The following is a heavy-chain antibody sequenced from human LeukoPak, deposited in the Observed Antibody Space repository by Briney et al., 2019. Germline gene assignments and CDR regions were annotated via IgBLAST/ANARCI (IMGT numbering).Heavy chain of an antibody. CDR3: ARTQLDLDGFDI. CDR2: ISSGTINHS. D-gene: IGHD1-1*01. Sequence: PGGTLRLSCKASGFIFGDYYMNWIRQAPGKGLECLSYISSGTINHSNYADSVKGRFTISRDNARNSLYLQMNSLRGEDTAVYYCARTQLDLDGFDIWAKGQRSPSLQ. CDR1: GFIFGDYY. J-gene: IGHJ3*02. V-gene: IGHV3-11*06.